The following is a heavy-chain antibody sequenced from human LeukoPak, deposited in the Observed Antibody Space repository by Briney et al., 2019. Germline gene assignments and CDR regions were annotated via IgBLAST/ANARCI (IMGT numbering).Heavy chain of an antibody. CDR1: GGSISGYY. D-gene: IGHD1-26*01. CDR2: IFYTGST. V-gene: IGHV4-59*01. J-gene: IGHJ4*02. Sequence: SETLSLTCTVSGGSISGYYWSWIRQPPGKGLEWIGFIFYTGSTNYNPSLKSRVTISVDTSKNQFSLKLTSVTAADTAVYYCAKGGASSLPFTYWGQGTLVTVSS. CDR3: AKGGASSLPFTY.